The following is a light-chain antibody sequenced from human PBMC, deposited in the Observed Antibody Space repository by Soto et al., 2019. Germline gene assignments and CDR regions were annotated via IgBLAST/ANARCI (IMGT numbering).Light chain of an antibody. CDR2: AAS. Sequence: DIQLTQSPSFLSASVGDRVTITCRASQGISNYLAWCQQKPGKAPEHLIYAASTLQSGVPPRFSGSGSGTEFTLTIYTLQPEDSATYYCQQLNSYPLTFGGGTKVEIK. V-gene: IGKV1-9*01. CDR1: QGISNY. J-gene: IGKJ4*01. CDR3: QQLNSYPLT.